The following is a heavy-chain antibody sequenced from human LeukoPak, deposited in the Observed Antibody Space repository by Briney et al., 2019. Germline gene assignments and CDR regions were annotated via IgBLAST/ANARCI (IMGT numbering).Heavy chain of an antibody. V-gene: IGHV3-23*01. CDR3: AKVAGEDFWSGYSDY. J-gene: IGHJ4*02. D-gene: IGHD3-3*01. Sequence: GGSQRLSCAASGFTFSSYAMSWVRQAPGKGLEWVSAISGSGGSTYYADSVKGRFTISRDNSKNTLYLQMNSLRAEDTAVYYCAKVAGEDFWSGYSDYWGQGTLVTVSS. CDR2: ISGSGGST. CDR1: GFTFSSYA.